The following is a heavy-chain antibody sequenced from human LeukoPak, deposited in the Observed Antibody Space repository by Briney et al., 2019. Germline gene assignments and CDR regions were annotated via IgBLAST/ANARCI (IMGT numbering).Heavy chain of an antibody. CDR2: INSGGSSI. V-gene: IGHV3-74*01. CDR1: GFTFSSYW. D-gene: IGHD4-23*01. CDR3: SSDNSHSFDI. J-gene: IGHJ3*02. Sequence: AGGSLRLSCAASGFTFSSYWMHWVRQAPGKGLVWVSRINSGGSSISYADSVKGRFTISRDNAKNSLYLQMNNLRAEDTAVYDWSSDNSHSFDIWGQGTMVTVSS.